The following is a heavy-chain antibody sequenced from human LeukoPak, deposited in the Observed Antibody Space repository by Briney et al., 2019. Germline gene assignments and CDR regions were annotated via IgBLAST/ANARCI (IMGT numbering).Heavy chain of an antibody. D-gene: IGHD3-10*01. Sequence: PGGSLRLSCAASGFTFSRYSMDWVRQAPGKGLEWVSYISSTGTYIHYADSVKGQFTISRDNAKNSLYLQVNSLRAEDTGVYYCARQGPTGDFDNWGQGTLVTVSS. V-gene: IGHV3-21*01. J-gene: IGHJ4*02. CDR1: GFTFSRYS. CDR3: ARQGPTGDFDN. CDR2: ISSTGTYI.